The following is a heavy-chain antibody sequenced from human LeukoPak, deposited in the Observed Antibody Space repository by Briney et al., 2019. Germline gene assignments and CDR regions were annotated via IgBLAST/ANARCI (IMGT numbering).Heavy chain of an antibody. CDR2: ISYDGSNK. CDR3: ARGRDYFDY. J-gene: IGHJ4*02. Sequence: GGSLRLSCAASGFTFSSYAMHWVRQAPGKGLEWVAVISYDGSNKYYADSVKGRFTISRDNSKNTLYLQMNSLRAEDTAVYYCARGRDYFDYWGQGTLVTVSS. V-gene: IGHV3-30-3*01. CDR1: GFTFSSYA.